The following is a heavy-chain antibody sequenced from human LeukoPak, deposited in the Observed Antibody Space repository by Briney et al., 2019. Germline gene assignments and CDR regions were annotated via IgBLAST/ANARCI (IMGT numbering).Heavy chain of an antibody. D-gene: IGHD1-1*01. J-gene: IGHJ4*02. CDR1: GFTFSYYY. CDR3: ARDRSGDNNDY. Sequence: GGPLTLPCAASGFTFSYYYMIWIRHAPGKALEWVSYISYSGTNIYYADSVKGRFTISRDNAQNSLYLQLSSLRAEDTAVYYCARDRSGDNNDYWGQGTLVTVSS. CDR2: ISYSGTNI. V-gene: IGHV3-11*04.